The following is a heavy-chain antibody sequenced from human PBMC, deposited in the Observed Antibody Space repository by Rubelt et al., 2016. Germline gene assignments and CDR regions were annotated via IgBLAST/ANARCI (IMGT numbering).Heavy chain of an antibody. V-gene: IGHV3-48*04. J-gene: IGHJ4*02. CDR2: ISFSSSAI. CDR1: GFIFSSYN. Sequence: EVQLVESGGGLVQPGGSLRLSCATSGFIFSSYNMNWVRQAPGKGLEWVSYISFSSSAIYYADSVKGRLTSSRDNAKNSLILPMNSLRAEDSALYYCARGFDYWGQGTLVTVSS. CDR3: ARGFDY.